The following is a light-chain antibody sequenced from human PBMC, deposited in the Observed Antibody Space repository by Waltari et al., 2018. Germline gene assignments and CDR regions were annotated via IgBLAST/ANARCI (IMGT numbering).Light chain of an antibody. V-gene: IGLV3-19*01. Sequence: SSELTQDPAVSVALGQTVRITCQGDSLRSYYATWYQQKPGQAPVLVIFGQNKRPSGIPDRFSGSSSRNTASLTITGAHAEDEADYYCNCRDRSGFRHVFGTGTKVTVL. J-gene: IGLJ1*01. CDR3: NCRDRSGFRHV. CDR1: SLRSYY. CDR2: GQN.